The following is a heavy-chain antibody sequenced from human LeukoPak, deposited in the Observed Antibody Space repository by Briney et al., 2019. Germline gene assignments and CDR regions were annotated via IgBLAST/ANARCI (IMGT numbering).Heavy chain of an antibody. CDR1: GFIFSGYY. V-gene: IGHV3-11*01. CDR2: ISGSGNDI. CDR3: GTHAGRTGSDD. J-gene: IGHJ4*02. D-gene: IGHD3/OR15-3a*01. Sequence: GGSLRLSCATSGFIFSGYYMSWIRQAPGKGLEWASYISGSGNDISYADSVKGRFTIPRDNAKGSLYLQMNSLRAADTAVYYCGTHAGRTGSDDWGQGTLVTVSS.